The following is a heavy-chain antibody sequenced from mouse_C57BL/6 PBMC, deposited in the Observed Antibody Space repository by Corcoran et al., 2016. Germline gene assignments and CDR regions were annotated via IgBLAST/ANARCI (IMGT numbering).Heavy chain of an antibody. Sequence: QVQLKQSGAELVRPGASVKLSCKASGYTFTDYYINWVKQRPGQGLEWIARIYPGSGNTYYNEKFKGKATLTAEKSSSTAYMQLSSLTSEDSAVYFCARMGYYGSSYDYAMDYWGQGTSVTVSS. CDR1: GYTFTDYY. CDR3: ARMGYYGSSYDYAMDY. J-gene: IGHJ4*01. CDR2: IYPGSGNT. D-gene: IGHD1-1*01. V-gene: IGHV1-76*01.